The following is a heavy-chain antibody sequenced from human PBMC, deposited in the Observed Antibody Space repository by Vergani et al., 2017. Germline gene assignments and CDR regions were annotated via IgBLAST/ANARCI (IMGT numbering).Heavy chain of an antibody. V-gene: IGHV4-39*01. CDR3: ASGKYYSVSTSHFRGRYFDV. Sequence: QMQLQESGPGLVKASETLSLTCTVSGDSIISRSYYWGWIRQPPGKGLEWIGSIYNSGNGDSSSSLKSRVTISADTSKNQFSLRLTSVPAADTAVYYCASGKYYSVSTSHFRGRYFDVWGRGTLVTVPS. J-gene: IGHJ2*01. D-gene: IGHD3-16*01. CDR2: IYNSGNG. CDR1: GDSIISRSYY.